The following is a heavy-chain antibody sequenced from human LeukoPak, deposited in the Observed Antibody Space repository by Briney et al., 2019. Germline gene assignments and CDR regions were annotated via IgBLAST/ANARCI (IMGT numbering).Heavy chain of an antibody. D-gene: IGHD4-17*01. V-gene: IGHV4-4*07. CDR1: GGSISSYY. J-gene: IGHJ3*02. CDR2: VYTSGST. Sequence: PSETLSLTCTVSGGSISSYYWSWIRQPAGQGLEWIGRVYTSGSTNYNPSLKSRVTMSVDTSKNQFSLMLSSVTAADTAVYYCARAQRGYGDYRAFDIWGQGTMVTVSS. CDR3: ARAQRGYGDYRAFDI.